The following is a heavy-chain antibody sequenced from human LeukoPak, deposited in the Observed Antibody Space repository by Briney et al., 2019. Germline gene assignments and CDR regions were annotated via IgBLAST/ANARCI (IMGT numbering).Heavy chain of an antibody. J-gene: IGHJ5*02. CDR1: GGTFSSYA. CDR3: ARARPMVRGVSYWFNP. D-gene: IGHD3-10*01. CDR2: IIPIFGTA. Sequence: WASVKVSCKASGGTFSSYAISWVRQAPGQGLEWMGGIIPIFGTASYAQKFQGRVTITADESTSTAYMELSSLRSEDTAVYYCARARPMVRGVSYWFNPWGQGTLVTVSS. V-gene: IGHV1-69*13.